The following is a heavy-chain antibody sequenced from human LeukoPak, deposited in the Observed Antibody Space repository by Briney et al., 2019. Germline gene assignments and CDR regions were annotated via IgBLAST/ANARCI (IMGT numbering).Heavy chain of an antibody. V-gene: IGHV3-23*01. J-gene: IGHJ4*02. D-gene: IGHD6-6*01. CDR3: AKADYSSSSGQFGY. Sequence: GGSLRPSCAASGFTFSSYAMSWVRQAPGKGLEWVSAISGSGGFTYYADSVKGRFTISRDNSKNTLYLQMNSLRAEDTAAYYCAKADYSSSSGQFGYWGQGTLVTVSS. CDR2: ISGSGGFT. CDR1: GFTFSSYA.